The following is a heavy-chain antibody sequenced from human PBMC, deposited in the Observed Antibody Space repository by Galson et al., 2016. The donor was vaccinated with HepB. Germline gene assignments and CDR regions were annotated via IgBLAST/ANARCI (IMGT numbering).Heavy chain of an antibody. CDR1: GGSVSSGRYY. J-gene: IGHJ4*02. CDR3: ARGYYDSSGFRFDY. V-gene: IGHV4-61*01. Sequence: SETLSLTCTVSGGSVSSGRYYWTWIRQPPGKGLQWIGYMYYSGSTNYNPSLKSRVTISGDTSKNQFSLKLTSVTAADTAVHYFARGYYDSSGFRFDYWGQGMQVTVSS. D-gene: IGHD3-22*01. CDR2: MYYSGST.